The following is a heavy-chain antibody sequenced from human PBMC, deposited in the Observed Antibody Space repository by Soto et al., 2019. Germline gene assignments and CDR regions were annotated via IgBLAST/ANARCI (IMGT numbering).Heavy chain of an antibody. CDR3: ARAVSSWYGDY. Sequence: PGGSLRLSCAASGFTFSSYGMHWVRQAPGKGLEWVAVISYDGSNKYYADSVKGRFTMSRDNSKNTVYMQMSSLRSDDTAVYYCARAVSSWYGDYWGQGTLVTVSS. D-gene: IGHD6-13*01. V-gene: IGHV3-30*03. CDR2: ISYDGSNK. CDR1: GFTFSSYG. J-gene: IGHJ4*02.